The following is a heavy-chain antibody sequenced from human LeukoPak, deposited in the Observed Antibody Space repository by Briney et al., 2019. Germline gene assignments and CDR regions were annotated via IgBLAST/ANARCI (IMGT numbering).Heavy chain of an antibody. V-gene: IGHV1-18*01. CDR1: GYTFTSYG. CDR2: ISAYNGNT. CDR3: ARTPACANYYGSGSYCWFDP. J-gene: IGHJ5*02. Sequence: GASVKVSCRASGYTFTSYGISWVRQAPGQGLEWMGWISAYNGNTNYAQKLQGRVTMTTDTSTSTAYMELRSLRSDDTVVYYCARTPACANYYGSGSYCWFDPWGQGTLVTVSS. D-gene: IGHD3-10*01.